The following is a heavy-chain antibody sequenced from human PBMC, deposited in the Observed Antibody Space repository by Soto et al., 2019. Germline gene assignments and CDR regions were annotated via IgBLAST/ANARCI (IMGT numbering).Heavy chain of an antibody. Sequence: QVQLQESGPGLVKPSGTLSLTCAVSGGSISSSNWWSWVRQPPGKGREWIGEIYHSGSTNYNPSLKSRVTISVDKSKNQFSLKLSYVTAADTAVYYCARPQAAYYDTTAYYSPWGQGTLVTVSS. CDR1: GGSISSSNW. J-gene: IGHJ5*02. CDR3: ARPQAAYYDTTAYYSP. D-gene: IGHD3-22*01. CDR2: IYHSGST. V-gene: IGHV4-4*02.